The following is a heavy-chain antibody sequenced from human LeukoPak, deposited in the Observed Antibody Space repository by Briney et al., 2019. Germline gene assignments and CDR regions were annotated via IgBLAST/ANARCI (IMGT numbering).Heavy chain of an antibody. CDR1: GFTFSNAW. J-gene: IGHJ5*02. V-gene: IGHV3-15*01. CDR2: IKSKTDGGTT. Sequence: GGSLRLSCAASGFTFSNAWMSWVRQAPGKGLEWVGRIKSKTDGGTTDYAAPVKGRFTISRDDSKNTLYLQMNSLKTEDTAVYYCTTVRRENYGTSRWFDPWGQGTLVTVSS. D-gene: IGHD3-16*01. CDR3: TTVRRENYGTSRWFDP.